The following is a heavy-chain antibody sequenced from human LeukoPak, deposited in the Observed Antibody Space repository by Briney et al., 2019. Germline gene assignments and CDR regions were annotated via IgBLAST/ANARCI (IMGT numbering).Heavy chain of an antibody. V-gene: IGHV3-30*18. CDR1: GFTFSSYG. Sequence: GRSLRLSCAASGFTFSSYGMHWVRQAPGKGLEWVAVISYDGSNKYYADSVKGRFTISRDNSKNTLYLQMNSLRAEDTAVYYCAKVWTYYYGSGSPVDYWGQGTLVTVSS. D-gene: IGHD3-10*01. CDR3: AKVWTYYYGSGSPVDY. CDR2: ISYDGSNK. J-gene: IGHJ4*02.